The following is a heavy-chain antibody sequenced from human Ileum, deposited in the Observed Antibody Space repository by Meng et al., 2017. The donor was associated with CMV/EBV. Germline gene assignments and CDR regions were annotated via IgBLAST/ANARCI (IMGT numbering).Heavy chain of an antibody. CDR1: GGSISSYY. CDR3: ARDVSYYYDTSLGVWFDP. V-gene: IGHV4-59*01. Sequence: GSLRLSCTVSGGSISSYYWSWIRQPPGKGLEWIGYIYYSGSPNYNPSLKSRVTMSVDTSKNQFSLKLSSVTAADTAVYYCARDVSYYYDTSLGVWFDPWGQGNLVNGAS. D-gene: IGHD3-22*01. J-gene: IGHJ5*02. CDR2: IYYSGSP.